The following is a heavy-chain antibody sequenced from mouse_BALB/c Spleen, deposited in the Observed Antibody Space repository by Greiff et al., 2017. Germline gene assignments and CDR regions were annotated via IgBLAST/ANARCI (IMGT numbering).Heavy chain of an antibody. Sequence: EVQRVESGPGLVKPSQSLSLTCSVTGYSITSGYYWNWIRQFPGNKLEWMGYISYDGSNNYNPSLKNRISITRDTSKNQFFLKLNSVTTEDTATYYCARDKRYDGYFDVWGAGTTVTVSS. J-gene: IGHJ1*01. D-gene: IGHD2-14*01. V-gene: IGHV3-6*02. CDR3: ARDKRYDGYFDV. CDR2: ISYDGSN. CDR1: GYSITSGYY.